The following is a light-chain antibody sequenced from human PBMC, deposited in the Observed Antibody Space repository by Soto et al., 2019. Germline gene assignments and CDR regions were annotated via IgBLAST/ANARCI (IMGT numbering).Light chain of an antibody. CDR1: QSVSSTY. V-gene: IGKV3-20*01. CDR2: GTS. CDR3: QQYGDSLT. Sequence: EIVLTQSPGTLSLSPGERATLSCRASQSVSSTYFAWYQQKPGQAPRLLIYGTSSRATGIPDRFSGSGSGTDFTLTISRLEPEDFAVYYCQQYGDSLTFGGGTKVEIK. J-gene: IGKJ4*01.